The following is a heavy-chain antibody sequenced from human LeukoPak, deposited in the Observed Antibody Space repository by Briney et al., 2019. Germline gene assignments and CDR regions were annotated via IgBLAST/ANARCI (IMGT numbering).Heavy chain of an antibody. CDR2: IYHSGST. CDR1: GDSVSSGSSY. Sequence: SETLSLTCTVSGDSVSSGSSYWSWIRQPPGEGLQWLGYIYHSGSTNYNPSLKSRVTISVDTSKNQFSLKLSSVTTADTAVYYCARDAFDIWGQGTMVTVSS. J-gene: IGHJ3*02. V-gene: IGHV4-61*01. CDR3: ARDAFDI.